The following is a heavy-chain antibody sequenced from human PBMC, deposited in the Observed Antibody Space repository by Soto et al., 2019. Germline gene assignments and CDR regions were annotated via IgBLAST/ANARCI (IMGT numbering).Heavy chain of an antibody. CDR3: SSSVPLYCSGGSCQDAFDI. CDR1: GDSVSSNSAA. J-gene: IGHJ3*02. D-gene: IGHD2-15*01. Sequence: SQTLSLTCAISGDSVSSNSAAWNWIRQSPSRGLEWLGRTYYRSKWYNDYTVSVKSRITINPDTSKNKFSLQLNSVTPEDTAVYYCSSSVPLYCSGGSCQDAFDIWGQGTMVTVSS. CDR2: TYYRSKWYN. V-gene: IGHV6-1*01.